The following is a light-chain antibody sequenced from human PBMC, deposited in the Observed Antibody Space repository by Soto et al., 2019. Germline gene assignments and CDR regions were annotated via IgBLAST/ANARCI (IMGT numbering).Light chain of an antibody. CDR3: QQSYSTPWT. V-gene: IGKV1-39*01. J-gene: IGKJ1*01. CDR2: AAS. CDR1: QSISSY. Sequence: DIQMTQSPSSLSASVGDRVTITCRASQSISSYLNWYQQKPGKAPKLLIYAASSLQSGVPSRFRFSGNRTDCTMSISSLPLEDFATYYWQQSYSTPWTFGQGTKVEIK.